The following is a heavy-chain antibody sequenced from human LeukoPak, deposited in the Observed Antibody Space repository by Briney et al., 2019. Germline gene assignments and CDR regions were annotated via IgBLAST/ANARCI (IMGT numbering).Heavy chain of an antibody. J-gene: IGHJ4*02. Sequence: SETLSLTCAVYGGSFSGYYWSWLRQPPGKGLEWIGEINHSGSTNYNPSLKSRVTISVDTSKNQFSLKLSSVTAADTAVYYCARWSTQWLAFDYWGQGTLVTVSS. V-gene: IGHV4-34*01. CDR2: INHSGST. CDR1: GGSFSGYY. CDR3: ARWSTQWLAFDY. D-gene: IGHD6-19*01.